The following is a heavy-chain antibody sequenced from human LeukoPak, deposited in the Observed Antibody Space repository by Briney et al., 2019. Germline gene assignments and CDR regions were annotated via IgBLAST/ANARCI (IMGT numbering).Heavy chain of an antibody. D-gene: IGHD2-15*01. CDR1: GGTFSSYA. Sequence: ASVKVSCKASGGTFSSYAISWVRQAPGQGLEWMGGIIPIFGTANYAQKFQGRVTITADESTSTAYMELSSLRSEDTAVYYCARDTHCSGGSCYFGYWGQGTLVTVSS. CDR2: IIPIFGTA. V-gene: IGHV1-69*13. CDR3: ARDTHCSGGSCYFGY. J-gene: IGHJ4*02.